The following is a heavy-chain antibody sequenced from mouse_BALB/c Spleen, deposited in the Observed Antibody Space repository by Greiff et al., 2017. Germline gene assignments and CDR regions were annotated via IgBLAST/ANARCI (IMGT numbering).Heavy chain of an antibody. CDR2: ISSGSSTI. Sequence: DVMLVESGGGLVQPGGSRKLSCAASGFTFSSFGMHWVRQAPEKGLEWVAYISSGSSTIYYADTVKGRFTISRDNPKNTLFLQMTSLRSEDTAMYYCAREGDWAFAYWGQGTLVTVSA. J-gene: IGHJ3*01. CDR1: GFTFSSFG. V-gene: IGHV5-17*02. D-gene: IGHD4-1*01. CDR3: AREGDWAFAY.